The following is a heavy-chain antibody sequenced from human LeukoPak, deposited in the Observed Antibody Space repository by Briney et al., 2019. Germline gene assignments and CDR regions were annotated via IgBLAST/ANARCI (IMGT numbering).Heavy chain of an antibody. CDR2: INHSGST. CDR1: GGSFSGYY. J-gene: IGHJ4*02. V-gene: IGHV4-34*01. Sequence: SETLSLTCAVYGGSFSGYYWSWIRQPPGKGLEWIGEINHSGSTNYNPSLKSRVTISVDTSKNQFSLKLSSVTAADTAVYYCASDPYYYDSSGTLWGQGTLVTVSS. CDR3: ASDPYYYDSSGTL. D-gene: IGHD3-22*01.